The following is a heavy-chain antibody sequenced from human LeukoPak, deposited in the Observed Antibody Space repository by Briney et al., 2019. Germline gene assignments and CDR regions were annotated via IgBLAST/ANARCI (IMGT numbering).Heavy chain of an antibody. CDR2: ISYDGSNK. CDR3: ARAWPGFGELFFDY. J-gene: IGHJ4*02. Sequence: PGGSLRLSCAASGFTFSSYAMHWARQAPGKGLEWVAVISYDGSNKYYADSVKGRFTISRDNSKNTLYLQMNSLRAEDTAVYYCARAWPGFGELFFDYWGQGTLVTVSS. V-gene: IGHV3-30-3*01. CDR1: GFTFSSYA. D-gene: IGHD3-10*01.